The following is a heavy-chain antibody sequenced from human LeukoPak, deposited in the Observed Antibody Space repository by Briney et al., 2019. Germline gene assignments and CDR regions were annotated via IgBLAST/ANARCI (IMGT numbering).Heavy chain of an antibody. D-gene: IGHD5-12*01. V-gene: IGHV4-59*01. CDR2: IYFSGST. J-gene: IGHJ4*02. CDR3: ARTDVQVWL. Sequence: PSETLFLTCTVSGGSINDYYWSWIRQPPGKGLEWIGYIYFSGSTNYNPSLKSRVTMSIDTSKRYFSLRLTSVAASDTAIYYCARTDVQVWLWGQGTLVTVSS. CDR1: GGSINDYY.